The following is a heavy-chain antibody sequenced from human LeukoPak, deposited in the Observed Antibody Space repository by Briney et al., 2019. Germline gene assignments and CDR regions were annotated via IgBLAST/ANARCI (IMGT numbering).Heavy chain of an antibody. D-gene: IGHD3-22*01. Sequence: SETLSLTCTVSGGSISSSSYYWGWIRQPPGKGLEWIGSIYYSGSTYYNPSLKSRVTISVDTSKNQFSLKLSSVTAADTAVYYCASSPYDSSGPYAFDIWGQGTMVTVSS. J-gene: IGHJ3*02. V-gene: IGHV4-39*07. CDR3: ASSPYDSSGPYAFDI. CDR2: IYYSGST. CDR1: GGSISSSSYY.